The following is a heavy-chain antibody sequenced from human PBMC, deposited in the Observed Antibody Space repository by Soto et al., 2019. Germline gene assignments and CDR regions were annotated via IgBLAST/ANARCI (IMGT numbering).Heavy chain of an antibody. V-gene: IGHV1-69*12. J-gene: IGHJ4*02. CDR3: VRVVAIPGYPDN. CDR1: GGTFSSYA. Sequence: QVQLVQSGAEVRQPASSVKVSCKTSGGTFSSYAISWVRQAPGPGLEWMGGIVPIVDTSTYAQKFQGRVTITADESTSTVYMELSSLRSDDTAVYYCVRVVAIPGYPDNWGQGTLVTVSS. D-gene: IGHD5-12*01. CDR2: IVPIVDTS.